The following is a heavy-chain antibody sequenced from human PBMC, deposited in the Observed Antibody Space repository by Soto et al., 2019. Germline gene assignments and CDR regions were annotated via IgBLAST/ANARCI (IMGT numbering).Heavy chain of an antibody. CDR2: ISGSGGST. D-gene: IGHD2-15*01. CDR1: GFTFSSYA. J-gene: IGHJ4*02. Sequence: EVQLLESGGGLVQPGGSLRLSCAASGFTFSSYAMSWVRQAPGKGLEWVSAISGSGGSTYYADSVKGRFTISRDNSKNTLYLQMNSLRGEDTAVYYCAKDRGLVVVVVAATPTYFDYWGQGALVTVSS. CDR3: AKDRGLVVVVVAATPTYFDY. V-gene: IGHV3-23*01.